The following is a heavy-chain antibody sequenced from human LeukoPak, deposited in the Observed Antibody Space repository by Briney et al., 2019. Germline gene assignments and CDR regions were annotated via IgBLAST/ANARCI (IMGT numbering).Heavy chain of an antibody. CDR1: GFTLTNYG. CDR2: LWFDGSNR. J-gene: IGHJ4*02. Sequence: AGSLRLSCAASGFTLTNYGMHWVRQAPGKGLEWVAILWFDGSNRYYADSVKGRFTISRDTSKNTLYLQMNSLRVEDTALYFCARDQVGHFDYWGQGTLVTVSS. D-gene: IGHD1-26*01. V-gene: IGHV3-33*01. CDR3: ARDQVGHFDY.